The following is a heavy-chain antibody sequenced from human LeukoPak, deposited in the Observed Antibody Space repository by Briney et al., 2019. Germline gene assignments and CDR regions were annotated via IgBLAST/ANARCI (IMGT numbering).Heavy chain of an antibody. Sequence: HGESLKISCKGSGYSFTSYWISWVRQMPGKGLEWMGRIDPSDSYTNYSPSFQGHVTISADKSISTAYLQWSSLKASDTAMYYCARHTYYYDSSGYYGHGDAFDIWGQGTMVTVSS. CDR2: IDPSDSYT. CDR1: GYSFTSYW. D-gene: IGHD3-22*01. CDR3: ARHTYYYDSSGYYGHGDAFDI. J-gene: IGHJ3*02. V-gene: IGHV5-10-1*01.